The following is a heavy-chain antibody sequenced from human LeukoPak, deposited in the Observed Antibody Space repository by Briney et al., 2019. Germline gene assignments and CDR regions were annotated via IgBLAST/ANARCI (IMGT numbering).Heavy chain of an antibody. CDR3: AREPRPYYYDSSGYYNFDY. D-gene: IGHD3-22*01. J-gene: IGHJ4*02. Sequence: PSETLSLTCAVYGGSFSGYYWSWIRQPPGKGLEWIGEINHSGSTNYNPSLKSRVTISVDTSKNQFSLKLSSVTAADTAVYYCAREPRPYYYDSSGYYNFDYWGQGTLVTVSS. V-gene: IGHV4-34*01. CDR2: INHSGST. CDR1: GGSFSGYY.